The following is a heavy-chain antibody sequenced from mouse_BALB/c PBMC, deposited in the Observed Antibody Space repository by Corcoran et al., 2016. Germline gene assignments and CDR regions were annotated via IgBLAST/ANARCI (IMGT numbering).Heavy chain of an antibody. J-gene: IGHJ3*01. Sequence: QIQLVQSGPELKKPGETVKISCKASGYTFTNYGMNWVKQAPGKGLKWMGWINTYTGEPTYADDFKGRFAFSLETSASTAYLQINNLKNEDMATYFCARGSIVRFAFWGQGTLVTVSA. CDR1: GYTFTNYG. CDR2: INTYTGEP. V-gene: IGHV9-1*02. CDR3: ARGSIVRFAF.